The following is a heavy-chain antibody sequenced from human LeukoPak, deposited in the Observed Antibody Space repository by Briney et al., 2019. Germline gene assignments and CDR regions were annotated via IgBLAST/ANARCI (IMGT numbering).Heavy chain of an antibody. D-gene: IGHD3-10*01. CDR1: GYSFTSYW. J-gene: IGHJ5*02. Sequence: GESLRISCKGSGYSFTSYWIGWVRQMPGKGLEWMGRIDPSDSYTNYSPSFQGHVTISADKSISTAYLQWSSLKASDTAMYYCARGITMVRGVDNWFDPWGQGTLVTVSS. CDR3: ARGITMVRGVDNWFDP. V-gene: IGHV5-10-1*01. CDR2: IDPSDSYT.